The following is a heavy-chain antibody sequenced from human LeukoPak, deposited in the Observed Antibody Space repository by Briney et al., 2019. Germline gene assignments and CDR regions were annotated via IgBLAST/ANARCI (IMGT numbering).Heavy chain of an antibody. CDR1: GFTVSSNY. D-gene: IGHD3-22*01. J-gene: IGHJ4*02. CDR2: IYSGGST. CDR3: ARDLSYYDSSGPLGY. Sequence: GGSLRLSCAASGFTVSSNYMSWVRQAPGKGLEWVSVIYSGGSTYYADTVKGRFTISRDNSKNTLYLQMNSLRAEDTAVYYCARDLSYYDSSGPLGYWGQGTLVTVSS. V-gene: IGHV3-53*01.